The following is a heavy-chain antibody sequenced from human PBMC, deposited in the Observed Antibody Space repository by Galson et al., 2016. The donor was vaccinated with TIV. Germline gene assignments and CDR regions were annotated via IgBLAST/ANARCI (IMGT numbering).Heavy chain of an antibody. D-gene: IGHD1-14*01. CDR2: TYHRGAT. CDR3: ARNKLTTYYVDF. Sequence: LSLTCTVSGVSLSSGDHYWNWIRQSPGKGLEWVGYTYHRGATYYSPSLRGRVTISVDTSKNQFSLKLTSVTAADTAIYYCARNKLTTYYVDFWGQGTLVTVSS. CDR1: GVSLSSGDHY. V-gene: IGHV4-30-4*01. J-gene: IGHJ4*02.